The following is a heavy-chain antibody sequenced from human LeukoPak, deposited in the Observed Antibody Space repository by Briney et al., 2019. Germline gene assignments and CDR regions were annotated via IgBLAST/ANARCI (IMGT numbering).Heavy chain of an antibody. J-gene: IGHJ4*02. D-gene: IGHD5-12*01. CDR2: INSDGSSI. CDR1: GFTFSSYW. Sequence: GGSLRLSCAASGFTFSSYWMHWVRQAPGKGLVWVSRINSDGSSITYADSVKGRFTISRDNAENTLYLQMNSLRVEDTAVYYCAREGRVSGYDFDCWGQGTLVTVSS. CDR3: AREGRVSGYDFDC. V-gene: IGHV3-74*03.